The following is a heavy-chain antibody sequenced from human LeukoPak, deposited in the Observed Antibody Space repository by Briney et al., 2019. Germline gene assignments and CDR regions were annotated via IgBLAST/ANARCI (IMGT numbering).Heavy chain of an antibody. CDR2: INGGSYTI. CDR3: ARELGYYGSGSYSPSYYYYGMDV. Sequence: GRSLRLSCAASGFSFSAYSMNWVRQAPGKGLEWVSYINGGSYTIYYADSVKGRFTISRDNAKNSLSLQMNSLRDEDTAVYYCARELGYYGSGSYSPSYYYYGMDVWGQGTTVTVSS. CDR1: GFSFSAYS. V-gene: IGHV3-48*02. J-gene: IGHJ6*02. D-gene: IGHD3-10*01.